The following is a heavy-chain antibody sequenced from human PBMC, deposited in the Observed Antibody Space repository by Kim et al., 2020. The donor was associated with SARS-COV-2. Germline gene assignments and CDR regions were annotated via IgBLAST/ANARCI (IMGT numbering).Heavy chain of an antibody. CDR2: IKEDGTEK. D-gene: IGHD3-9*01. V-gene: IGHV3-7*01. Sequence: GGFLRLSCVVSGFTFNTYWMRWVRQAPGKGLEWVANIKEDGTEKNFVDSVKGRFTISRDNAKNSLYLQMNSLRAEDTAVYYCARDQVGLADYWGQGTLVTVSS. CDR3: ARDQVGLADY. J-gene: IGHJ4*02. CDR1: GFTFNTYW.